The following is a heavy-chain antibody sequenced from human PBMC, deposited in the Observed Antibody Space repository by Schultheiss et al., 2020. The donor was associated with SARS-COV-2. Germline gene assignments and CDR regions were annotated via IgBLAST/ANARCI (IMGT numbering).Heavy chain of an antibody. V-gene: IGHV4-59*12. CDR1: GGSISSYY. Sequence: SETLSLTCTVSGGSISSYYWSWVRQSPGKGLEWIGEIYHSGSTNYNPSLKSRVTISVDKSKNQFSLKLSSVTAADTAVYYCARYLLGYCSGGSCYYGMDVWGQGTTVTVSS. CDR3: ARYLLGYCSGGSCYYGMDV. J-gene: IGHJ6*02. CDR2: IYHSGST. D-gene: IGHD2-15*01.